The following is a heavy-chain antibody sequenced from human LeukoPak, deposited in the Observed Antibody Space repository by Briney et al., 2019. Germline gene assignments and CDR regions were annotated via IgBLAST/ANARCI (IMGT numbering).Heavy chain of an antibody. J-gene: IGHJ4*02. V-gene: IGHV4-59*01. D-gene: IGHD2-2*01. CDR1: GGSISTYY. Sequence: PSETLSLTCTVSGGSISTYYWSWLRQPPGKGLEWIGYIYDSGSTNYNPSLKSRVTISEGTSKRQSSLNLRSVTAADTAVYYCARVVGRYCSSTSCYIDYWGQGTLVTVSS. CDR3: ARVVGRYCSSTSCYIDY. CDR2: IYDSGST.